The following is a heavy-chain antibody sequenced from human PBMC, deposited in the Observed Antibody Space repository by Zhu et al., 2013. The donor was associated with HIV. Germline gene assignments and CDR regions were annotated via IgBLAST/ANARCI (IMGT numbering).Heavy chain of an antibody. CDR3: ARGGEVAGTGGYWYFDL. Sequence: QVQLVQSGAEVKRPGSSVKVSCRAPGGTFSSYAINWVRQAPGQGLEWMGGIIPLFGTANYAQKFKGRVTITADESTSTAYKDLSSLRSEDTAVYYCARGGEVAGTGGYWYFDLWGRGTLVTVSS. V-gene: IGHV1-69*01. CDR1: GGTFSSYA. CDR2: IIPLFGTA. J-gene: IGHJ2*01. D-gene: IGHD6-19*01.